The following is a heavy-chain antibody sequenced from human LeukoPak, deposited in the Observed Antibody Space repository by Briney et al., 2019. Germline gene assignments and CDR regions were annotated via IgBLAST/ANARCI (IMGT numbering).Heavy chain of an antibody. CDR1: GYTFTNYY. J-gene: IGHJ4*02. Sequence: AXVKVSCXASGYTFTNYYIHWVRQAPGQGLEWMGIINPGGRSTSYAQKFQGRVTMTRDTSTSTVYMELSSLRSEDTAVYYCAREXGPXQLHLWGSAFDYWGQGTLVTVSS. CDR3: AREXGPXQLHLWGSAFDY. CDR2: INPGGRST. V-gene: IGHV1-46*01. D-gene: IGHD5-24*01.